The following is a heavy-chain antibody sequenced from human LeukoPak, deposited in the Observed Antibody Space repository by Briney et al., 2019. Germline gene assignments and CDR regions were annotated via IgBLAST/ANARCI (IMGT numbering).Heavy chain of an antibody. CDR3: ASHYSSGWYPFDY. CDR2: IYYSGST. D-gene: IGHD6-19*01. J-gene: IGHJ4*02. V-gene: IGHV4-39*01. CDR1: GVSITSNRYY. Sequence: SETLSLTCTVSGVSITSNRYYWGWIRQPPGKGLEWFGSIYYSGSTYYNPSLKSRVTISDDTSKNQFSLKLNSVTAADTAVYFCASHYSSGWYPFDYWGQGTLVTISS.